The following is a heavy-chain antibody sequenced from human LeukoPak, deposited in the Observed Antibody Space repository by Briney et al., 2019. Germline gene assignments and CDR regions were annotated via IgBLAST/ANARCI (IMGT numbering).Heavy chain of an antibody. CDR1: GYTFTSYA. Sequence: ASVKVSCKASGYTFTSYAMHWVRQAPGQRLEWMGWINAGNGNTKYSQKFQGRVTITRDTSASTAYMELSSLRSEDTAVYYCARSGRSSGRYDYWGQGTLVTVSS. J-gene: IGHJ4*02. CDR2: INAGNGNT. D-gene: IGHD6-19*01. V-gene: IGHV1-3*01. CDR3: ARSGRSSGRYDY.